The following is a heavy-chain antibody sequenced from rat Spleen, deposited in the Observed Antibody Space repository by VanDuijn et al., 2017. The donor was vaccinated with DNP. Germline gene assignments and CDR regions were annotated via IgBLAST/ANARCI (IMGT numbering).Heavy chain of an antibody. CDR3: TRARYYGYNSGYVMDA. CDR1: GFTFNNYW. J-gene: IGHJ4*01. D-gene: IGHD1-9*01. V-gene: IGHV5-31*01. CDR2: ITNTGGST. Sequence: EVQLVESGGGLVQPGRSLKLSCVASGFTFNNYWMTWIRQAPGKGLEWVASITNTGGSTYYPDSVKGRFTISRDNAKSTLYLQMNSLRSEDTATYYCTRARYYGYNSGYVMDAWGQGASVTVSS.